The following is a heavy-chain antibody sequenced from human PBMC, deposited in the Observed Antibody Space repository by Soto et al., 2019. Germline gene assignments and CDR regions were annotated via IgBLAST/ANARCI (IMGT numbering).Heavy chain of an antibody. CDR1: GDSISGSNYN. CDR3: ARHLYGSGIVGQH. D-gene: IGHD3-10*01. J-gene: IGHJ4*02. Sequence: QLQLQESGPGLVRPSETLSLTCTVSGDSISGSNYNWGWIRQPPGKGLEWIASIYYSGSTYYNPSLKSRLTISVDTSKNRFSLKRTSVTAADTAVYYCARHLYGSGIVGQHWGQGTLVTVSS. CDR2: IYYSGST. V-gene: IGHV4-39*01.